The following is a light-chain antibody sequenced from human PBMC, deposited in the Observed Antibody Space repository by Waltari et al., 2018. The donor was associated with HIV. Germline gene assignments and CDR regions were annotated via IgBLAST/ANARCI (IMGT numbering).Light chain of an antibody. V-gene: IGKV3-20*01. CDR2: GAS. CDR1: QIIGNAY. Sequence: EIVLTQSPGTLSLSPGERATPSCRASQIIGNAYLAWYQQKPGQAPRLLISGASSRANGVPDRFSGSGSETDFTLTISRLEPEDFAVYYCQHCGDASNTFGQGTKLEV. J-gene: IGKJ2*01. CDR3: QHCGDASNT.